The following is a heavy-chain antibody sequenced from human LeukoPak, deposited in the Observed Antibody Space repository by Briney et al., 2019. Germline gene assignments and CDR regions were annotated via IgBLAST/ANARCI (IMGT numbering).Heavy chain of an antibody. CDR3: ASASGPFDY. J-gene: IGHJ4*02. CDR1: GFTFSIYG. Sequence: PGGSLRLSCAASGFTFSIYGMHWVRQAPGKGLEWVAVIWNDGSNKYYADSVKGRFTISRDNSKNTLYLQMNSLRAEDTAVYSCASASGPFDYWGQGTLVTVSS. V-gene: IGHV3-33*01. D-gene: IGHD3-10*01. CDR2: IWNDGSNK.